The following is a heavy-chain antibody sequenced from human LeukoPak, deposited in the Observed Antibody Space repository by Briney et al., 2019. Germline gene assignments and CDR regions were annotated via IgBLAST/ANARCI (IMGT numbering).Heavy chain of an antibody. CDR3: AKDGRRIAVAGTCWFDP. J-gene: IGHJ5*02. CDR2: ISWNSGSI. CDR1: GFTFDDYA. D-gene: IGHD6-19*01. Sequence: PGRSLRLSCAASGFTFDDYAMHWVRQAPGKGLEWVSGISWNSGSIGYADSVKGRFTISRDNAKNSRYLQMNSLRAEDTALYYCAKDGRRIAVAGTCWFDPWGQGTLVTVSS. V-gene: IGHV3-9*01.